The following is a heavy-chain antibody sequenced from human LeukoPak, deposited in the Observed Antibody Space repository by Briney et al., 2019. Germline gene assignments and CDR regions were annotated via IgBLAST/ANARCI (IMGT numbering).Heavy chain of an antibody. CDR2: FDPEDGET. D-gene: IGHD3-10*01. Sequence: ASVKVSCKVSGYTLTELSMHWVRQAPGKGLEWMGGFDPEDGETIYAQKFQGRVTMTEDTSTDTAYMELCSLRSEDTAVYYCATGSGNYYYMDVWGKGTTVTVSS. J-gene: IGHJ6*03. CDR1: GYTLTELS. CDR3: ATGSGNYYYMDV. V-gene: IGHV1-24*01.